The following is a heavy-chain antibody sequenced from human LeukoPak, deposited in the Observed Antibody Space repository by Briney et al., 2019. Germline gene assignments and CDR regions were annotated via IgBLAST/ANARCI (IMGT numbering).Heavy chain of an antibody. D-gene: IGHD3-10*01. CDR3: AKGYYYGSGSYSPLYYYYALDV. CDR1: GLTFSSYA. CDR2: ISGSGDST. V-gene: IGHV3-23*01. J-gene: IGHJ6*02. Sequence: AGGSLRLSCAASGLTFSSYAMSWVRQAPGKGLEWVSGISGSGDSTYYADSVKGRFTISRDNSKNTLYLQMNSLRAEDTAVYYCAKGYYYGSGSYSPLYYYYALDVWGQGTTVTVSS.